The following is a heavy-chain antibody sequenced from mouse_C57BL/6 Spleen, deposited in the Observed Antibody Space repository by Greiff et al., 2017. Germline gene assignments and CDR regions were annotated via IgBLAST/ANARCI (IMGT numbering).Heavy chain of an antibody. D-gene: IGHD4-1*01. Sequence: ESGPGLVKPSQSLSLTCSVTGYSITSGYYWNWLRQFPGNKLEWMGYISYDGSNNYNPSLKNRISITRDTSKNQFFLKLNSVTTEDTATYYCARLGNYAMDYWGQGTSVTVSS. CDR2: ISYDGSN. CDR1: GYSITSGYY. J-gene: IGHJ4*01. V-gene: IGHV3-6*01. CDR3: ARLGNYAMDY.